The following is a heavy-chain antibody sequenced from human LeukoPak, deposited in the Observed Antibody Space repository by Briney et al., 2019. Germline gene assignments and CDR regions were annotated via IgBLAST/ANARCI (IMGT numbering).Heavy chain of an antibody. CDR3: ARERRTTVTTPFDY. J-gene: IGHJ4*02. D-gene: IGHD4-17*01. V-gene: IGHV3-7*01. CDR2: IKQDGSEK. Sequence: PGGSLRLSCAASGFTFSSYWMGWVRQAPGKGLEWVAKIKQDGSEKYYVDSVKGRFTISRDNAKNSLYLQMNSLRAEDTAVYYCARERRTTVTTPFDYWGQGTLVTVSS. CDR1: GFTFSSYW.